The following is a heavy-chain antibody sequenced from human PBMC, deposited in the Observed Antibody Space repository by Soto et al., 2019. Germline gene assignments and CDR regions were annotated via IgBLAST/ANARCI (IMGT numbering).Heavy chain of an antibody. CDR3: ARHRGSSSLFDP. V-gene: IGHV4-39*01. CDR2: MYYIVST. D-gene: IGHD6-6*01. CDR1: GGAIINSSDH. Sequence: TSEPQALTAPVSGGAIINSSDHWGRLRQPAGKGLEWIWHMYYIVSTYFNPSLNSRVTLSVDTSKNQFSLKVSSVTAADTAVYYCARHRGSSSLFDPWGQGTLVTVSS. J-gene: IGHJ5*02.